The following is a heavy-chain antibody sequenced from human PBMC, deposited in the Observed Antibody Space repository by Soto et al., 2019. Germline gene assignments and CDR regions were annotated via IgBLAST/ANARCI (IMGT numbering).Heavy chain of an antibody. CDR3: AMGAGYRSAVAGPCGDY. J-gene: IGHJ4*02. CDR1: GFTFSTYA. D-gene: IGHD6-19*01. V-gene: IGHV3-23*01. Sequence: AGGSLRLSCTASGFTFSTYAMTWFRQAPGRGLEWVSALSGSAGTFYATSVKGRFTISRDNSRSTVYLQMHSLRAEESAIYYCAMGAGYRSAVAGPCGDYWGQGTLVTVCS. CDR2: LSGSAGT.